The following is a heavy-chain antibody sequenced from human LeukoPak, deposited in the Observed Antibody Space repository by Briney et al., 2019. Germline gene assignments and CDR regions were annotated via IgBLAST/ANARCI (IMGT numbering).Heavy chain of an antibody. Sequence: PSETLSLTCTVSGGSISTYYWSWIRQPPGKGLEWIGYIYNSGSTNYNHSLKSRVTISEEMSNNQFSLKLSSVTAADTAVYYCARALRLWGGNSGIAFDIWGQGTMVTVSS. CDR2: IYNSGST. CDR3: ARALRLWGGNSGIAFDI. CDR1: GGSISTYY. V-gene: IGHV4-59*01. D-gene: IGHD4-23*01. J-gene: IGHJ3*02.